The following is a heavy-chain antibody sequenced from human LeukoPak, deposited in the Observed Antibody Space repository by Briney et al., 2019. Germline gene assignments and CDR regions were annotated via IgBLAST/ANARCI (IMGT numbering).Heavy chain of an antibody. Sequence: GGSLRLSCAASGFTFSDYYMSWIRQAPGKGLEWVSYISSSSSYTNYADSVKGRLTISRDNAKNSLYLQMNSLRAEDTAVYYCARWGATGYGDYWGQGTLVTVSS. V-gene: IGHV3-11*06. CDR2: ISSSSSYT. CDR1: GFTFSDYY. J-gene: IGHJ4*02. CDR3: ARWGATGYGDY. D-gene: IGHD3-9*01.